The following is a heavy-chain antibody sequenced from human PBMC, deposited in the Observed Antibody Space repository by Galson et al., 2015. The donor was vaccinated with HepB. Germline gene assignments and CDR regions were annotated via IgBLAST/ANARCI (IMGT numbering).Heavy chain of an antibody. CDR2: IYDSGST. V-gene: IGHV4-59*01. CDR1: GGSMKNYY. D-gene: IGHD3-10*01. CDR3: ARQQWFGDAGGMDG. J-gene: IGHJ6*02. Sequence: SETLSLTCTVSGGSMKNYYWSWIRQPPGKGLEWIGYIYDSGSTNYNPSLKSRITISVDTSKKEFSLKLSSVTAADTAVYYCARQQWFGDAGGMDGGGQGTTVTVSS.